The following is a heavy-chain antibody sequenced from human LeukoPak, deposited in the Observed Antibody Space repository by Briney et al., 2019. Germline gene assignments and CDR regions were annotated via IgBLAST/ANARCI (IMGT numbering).Heavy chain of an antibody. J-gene: IGHJ4*02. CDR2: ISYDGSNK. CDR1: GFTFSSYG. Sequence: GGSLRLSCATSGFTFSSYGMHWVRQAPGKGLEWVAVISYDGSNKYYADSVKGRFTISRDNSKNTLYLQMNSLRAEDTAVYYCAKVTTNGVFDYWGQGTLVTVSS. V-gene: IGHV3-30*18. CDR3: AKVTTNGVFDY. D-gene: IGHD4-11*01.